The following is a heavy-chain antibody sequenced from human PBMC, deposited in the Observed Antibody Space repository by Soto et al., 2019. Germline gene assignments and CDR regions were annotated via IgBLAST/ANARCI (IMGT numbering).Heavy chain of an antibody. V-gene: IGHV3-23*01. D-gene: IGHD3-10*01. J-gene: IGHJ6*02. Sequence: GGSLRLSCGASGFTFSSYAMSWVRQAPGKGLEWVSAISGSGGSTYYADSVKGRFTISRDNSKNTLYLQMNSLRAEDTAVYYCAKELWFGELPLYYYYYGMDVWGQGTTVTVSS. CDR3: AKELWFGELPLYYYYYGMDV. CDR1: GFTFSSYA. CDR2: ISGSGGST.